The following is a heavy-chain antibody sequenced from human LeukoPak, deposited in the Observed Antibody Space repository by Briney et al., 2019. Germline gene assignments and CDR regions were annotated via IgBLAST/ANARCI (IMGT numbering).Heavy chain of an antibody. V-gene: IGHV3-23*01. D-gene: IGHD3-22*01. CDR3: AKDLSDSSGYYYLLGDY. Sequence: PGGSLSLSCAASAFTFSSYAMSWVRHAPGKGLEWVSAISGSGGSTYYADSVKGRFTSSRDNPKNTLYLQMNSLRAEDTAVYYCAKDLSDSSGYYYLLGDYWGQGNLVTVSS. CDR1: AFTFSSYA. J-gene: IGHJ4*02. CDR2: ISGSGGST.